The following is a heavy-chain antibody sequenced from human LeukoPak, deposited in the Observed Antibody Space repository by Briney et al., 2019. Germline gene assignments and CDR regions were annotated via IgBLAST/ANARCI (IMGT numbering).Heavy chain of an antibody. CDR1: GVSISSYY. CDR3: AREGPITIFGVVHLGYYYYYYMDV. D-gene: IGHD3-3*01. V-gene: IGHV4-4*07. CDR2: IYTSGST. J-gene: IGHJ6*03. Sequence: PSETLSLTCTVSGVSISSYYWSWVRQPAGKGLEWIGRIYTSGSTNYNPSLKGRVTMSVDTSKNQFSLKLSSVTAADTAVYYCAREGPITIFGVVHLGYYYYYYMDVWGKGTTVTLSS.